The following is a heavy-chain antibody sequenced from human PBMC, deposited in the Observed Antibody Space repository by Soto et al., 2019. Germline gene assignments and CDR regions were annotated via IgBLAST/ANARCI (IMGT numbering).Heavy chain of an antibody. CDR2: IKQDGSEK. V-gene: IGHV3-7*01. J-gene: IGHJ4*02. D-gene: IGHD6-6*01. CDR1: GFTFSSYW. Sequence: WGSLRLSCAASGFTFSSYWMSWVRQAPGKGLEWVANIKQDGSEKYYVDSVKGRFTISRDNAKNSLYLQMNSLRAEDTAVYYCARGGHQYSSSSRYWGQGTLVTVSS. CDR3: ARGGHQYSSSSRY.